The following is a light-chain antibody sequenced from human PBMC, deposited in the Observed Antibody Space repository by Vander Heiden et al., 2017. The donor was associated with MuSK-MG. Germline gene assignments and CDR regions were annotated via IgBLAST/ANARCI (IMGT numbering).Light chain of an antibody. J-gene: IGLJ3*02. Sequence: QSALTQPASVSGSPGQSITISCTGTSSDVGTYNLVSWYQQHPDKAPSLIIYEGSKRPSGVSNRFSASKSGNTASLTISGLQAEDEADYHCCSYTGSGTWVFSGGTKLTVL. CDR1: SSDVGTYNL. V-gene: IGLV2-23*01. CDR3: CSYTGSGTWV. CDR2: EGS.